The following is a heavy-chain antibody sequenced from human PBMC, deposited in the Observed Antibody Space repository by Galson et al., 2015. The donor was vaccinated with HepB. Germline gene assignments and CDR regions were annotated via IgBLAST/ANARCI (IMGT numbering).Heavy chain of an antibody. CDR3: ARTYAAAATYYYGMDV. CDR2: ISSSSSYT. V-gene: IGHV3-11*06. J-gene: IGHJ6*02. Sequence: SLRLSCAASGFTFSDYYMTWIRQAPGKGLEWVSYISSSSSYTNYADSVKGRYTISRDNARNSLYLQMNSLRAADTAVYYCARTYAAAATYYYGMDVWGQGTTVTVSS. CDR1: GFTFSDYY. D-gene: IGHD6-13*01.